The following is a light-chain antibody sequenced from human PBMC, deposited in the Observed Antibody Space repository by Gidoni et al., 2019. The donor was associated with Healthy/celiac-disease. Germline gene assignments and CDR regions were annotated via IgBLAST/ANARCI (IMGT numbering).Light chain of an antibody. CDR2: AAS. J-gene: IGKJ2*01. CDR1: QSISSY. Sequence: DIQMTQSPSYLYASVGDRVTITCRASQSISSYLHWYQQKPGKAPKLLIYAASSLQSGVPSRFSVSVSGTDFTLSISSLQPEDFATYYCQQSYSTPRTFGQGTKLEIK. CDR3: QQSYSTPRT. V-gene: IGKV1-39*01.